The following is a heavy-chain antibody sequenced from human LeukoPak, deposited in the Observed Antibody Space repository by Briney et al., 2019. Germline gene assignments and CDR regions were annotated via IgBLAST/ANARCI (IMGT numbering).Heavy chain of an antibody. D-gene: IGHD6-19*01. V-gene: IGHV1-2*04. Sequence: ASVKVSCKASGYTFTGYYMHWVRQAPGQGLEWMGWINPNSGGTNYAQKFQGWVTMTRDTSISTAYMELNSLRAEDTAVYYCARALIGDSSGWYQDYWGQGTLVTVSS. CDR3: ARALIGDSSGWYQDY. CDR1: GYTFTGYY. CDR2: INPNSGGT. J-gene: IGHJ4*02.